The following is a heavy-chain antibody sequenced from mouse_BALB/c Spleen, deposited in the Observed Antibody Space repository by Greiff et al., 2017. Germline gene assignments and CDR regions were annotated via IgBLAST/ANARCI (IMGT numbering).Heavy chain of an antibody. J-gene: IGHJ2*01. CDR3: ARLLRPGYFDY. V-gene: IGHV1-20*02. CDR2: INPYNGDT. CDR1: GYSFTGYF. Sequence: EVQLQQSGPELVKPGASVKISCKASGYSFTGYFMNWVMQSHGKSLEWIGRINPYNGDTFYNQKFKGKATLTVDKSSSTAHMELRSLASEDSAVYYCARLLRPGYFDYWGAGTTLTVSS. D-gene: IGHD1-2*01.